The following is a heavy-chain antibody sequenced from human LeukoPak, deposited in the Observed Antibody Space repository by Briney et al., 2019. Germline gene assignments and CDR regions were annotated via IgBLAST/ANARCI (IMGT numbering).Heavy chain of an antibody. V-gene: IGHV1-69*04. CDR2: IIPILGIA. J-gene: IGHJ5*02. CDR3: ARAGGLLENWFDP. D-gene: IGHD1-1*01. Sequence: GASVKVFCKASGGTFSSYAISWVRQAPGQGLEWMGRIIPILGIANYAQKFQGRVTITADKSTSTAYMELSSLRSEDTAVYYCARAGGLLENWFDPWGQGTQVTVSS. CDR1: GGTFSSYA.